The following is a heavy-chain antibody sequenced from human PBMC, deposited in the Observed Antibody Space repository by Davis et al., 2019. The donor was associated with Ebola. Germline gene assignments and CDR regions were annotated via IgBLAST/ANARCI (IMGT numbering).Heavy chain of an antibody. CDR3: ARSYLTYSGYGWAY. CDR2: INQDGSEK. V-gene: IGHV3-7*03. J-gene: IGHJ4*02. Sequence: GESLKISCAASGFTFNTYWMNWVRQGPGKGLEWVANINQDGSEKYYVDSVKGRFTISRDNAKNSLYLQMNSLRAEDTAVYYCARSYLTYSGYGWAYWGQGTLVTVSS. CDR1: GFTFNTYW. D-gene: IGHD5-12*01.